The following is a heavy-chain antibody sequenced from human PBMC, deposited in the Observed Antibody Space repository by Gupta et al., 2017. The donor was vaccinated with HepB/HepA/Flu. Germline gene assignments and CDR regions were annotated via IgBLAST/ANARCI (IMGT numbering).Heavy chain of an antibody. V-gene: IGHV4-34*01. CDR3: ARFNWVYFDY. CDR1: GGSFSGYY. J-gene: IGHJ4*02. D-gene: IGHD7-27*01. Sequence: QVQLQQWGTGLLKPSETLSLTCAVYGGSFSGYYWSWIRQPPGKGLEWIGEINHSGSTNYNPSLKSRVTISVDTSKNQFSLKLSSVTAADTAVYYCARFNWVYFDYWGQGTLVTVSS. CDR2: INHSGST.